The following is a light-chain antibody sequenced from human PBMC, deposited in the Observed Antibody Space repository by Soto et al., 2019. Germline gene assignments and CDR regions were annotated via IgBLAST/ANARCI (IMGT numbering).Light chain of an antibody. Sequence: EIVMTQSTDSLAVSLGERATINCKSSQSVLYRSNSKNYLAWYQQKPGQPPRLLIYWASTRESGVPARFSGSGSGTDFTLTISSLQAEDVAIYYCQQYYSTPLTFGGGTKVDIK. V-gene: IGKV4-1*01. CDR2: WAS. CDR3: QQYYSTPLT. J-gene: IGKJ4*01. CDR1: QSVLYRSNSKNY.